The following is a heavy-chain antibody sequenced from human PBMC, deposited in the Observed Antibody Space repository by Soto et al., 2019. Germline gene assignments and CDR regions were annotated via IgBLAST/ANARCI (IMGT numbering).Heavy chain of an antibody. CDR1: GFTFSSYA. V-gene: IGHV3-30-3*01. CDR2: ISYDGSNK. D-gene: IGHD5-18*01. CDR3: ARGDSTWIQLWSPLDY. J-gene: IGHJ4*02. Sequence: QVQLVESGGGMVQPGRSLRLSCAASGFTFSSYAMHWVRQAPGKGLEWVAVISYDGSNKYYAHSVKGRFTISRDTSKNSLYPQLNGLRAEDTAVYYCARGDSTWIQLWSPLDYWGERTLVIVSS.